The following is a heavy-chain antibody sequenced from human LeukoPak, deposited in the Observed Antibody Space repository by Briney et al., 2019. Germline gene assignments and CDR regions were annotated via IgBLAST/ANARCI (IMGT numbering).Heavy chain of an antibody. CDR2: IYYSGST. CDR3: ARVVVPAVNYYYYYMDV. Sequence: SETLSLTCTVAGGSISSYYWSWIRQPPGEGLEWIGYIYYSGSTNYNPSLKSRVTISVDTSKNQFSLKLSSVTAADTAVYYCARVVVPAVNYYYYYMDVWGKGTTVTVSS. V-gene: IGHV4-59*01. CDR1: GGSISSYY. D-gene: IGHD2-2*01. J-gene: IGHJ6*03.